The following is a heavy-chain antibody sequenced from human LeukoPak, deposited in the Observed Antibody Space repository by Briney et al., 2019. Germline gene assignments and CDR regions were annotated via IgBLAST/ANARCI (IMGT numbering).Heavy chain of an antibody. D-gene: IGHD5-12*01. CDR1: GYTFTGYY. V-gene: IGHV1-2*02. CDR2: INPNSGGT. CDR3: ASLRGGGGYGLRNFDY. J-gene: IGHJ4*02. Sequence: GASVKVSCKASGYTFTGYYMHWVRQAPGQGLEWMGWINPNSGGTNYAQKFQGRVTMTRDTSISTAYMELSRLRSDDTAVYYCASLRGGGGYGLRNFDYWGQGTLVTVSS.